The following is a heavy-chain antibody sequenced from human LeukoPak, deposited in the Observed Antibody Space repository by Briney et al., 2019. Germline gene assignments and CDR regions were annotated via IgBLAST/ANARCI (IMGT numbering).Heavy chain of an antibody. CDR3: LVQPEYYYYDSSGPFDY. CDR2: INPSGGST. V-gene: IGHV1-46*01. CDR1: GYTFTSYY. J-gene: IGHJ4*02. D-gene: IGHD3-22*01. Sequence: GASVKVSCKASGYTFTSYYMHWVRQAPGQGLEWMGIINPSGGSTSYAQKFQGRVTMTRDTSTSTVYMELSRLRSDDTAVYYCLVQPEYYYYDSSGPFDYWGQGTLVTVSS.